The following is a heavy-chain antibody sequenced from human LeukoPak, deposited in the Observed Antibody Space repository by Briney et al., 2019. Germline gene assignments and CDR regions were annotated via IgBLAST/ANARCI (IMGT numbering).Heavy chain of an antibody. CDR1: GGSISSGSYY. V-gene: IGHV4-61*02. CDR3: ARFHRYYDFWRFDP. CDR2: IYTSGST. Sequence: SETLSLTCTVSGGSISSGSYYWSWIRQPAGKRLEWIGRIYTSGSTNNNPSLKSRVTISVDTSKNQFSLKLSSVTAAHTSVYYWARFHRYYDFWRFDPWREATRVTVSS. D-gene: IGHD3-3*01. J-gene: IGHJ5*02.